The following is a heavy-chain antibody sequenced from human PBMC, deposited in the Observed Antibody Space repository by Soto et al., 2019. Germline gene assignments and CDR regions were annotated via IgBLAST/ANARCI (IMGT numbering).Heavy chain of an antibody. CDR2: IYYSGST. CDR1: GGSVSSGSYY. Sequence: SETLSLTCAVYGGSVSSGSYYWSWIRQPPGKGLEWIGYIYYSGSTNYNPSLKSRVTISVDTSKNQFSLKLSSVTAADTAVYYCARATLGARYYYDSSGYHIRGAFDIWGQGTMVTVSS. V-gene: IGHV4-61*01. J-gene: IGHJ3*02. CDR3: ARATLGARYYYDSSGYHIRGAFDI. D-gene: IGHD3-22*01.